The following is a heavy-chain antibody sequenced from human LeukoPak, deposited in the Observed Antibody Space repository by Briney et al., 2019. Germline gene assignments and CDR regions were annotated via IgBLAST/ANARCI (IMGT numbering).Heavy chain of an antibody. Sequence: GGSLRLSCAASGFAFSDYYMTWVRQAPGKGLEWISYISISGNDKYYADSVKGRFTISRDNAKDSLYLQMNSLRAEHTAVNYCARSMITVASTAWAYWGQGTLVTVSS. V-gene: IGHV3-11*01. CDR3: ARSMITVASTAWAY. J-gene: IGHJ4*02. D-gene: IGHD6-19*01. CDR2: ISISGNDK. CDR1: GFAFSDYY.